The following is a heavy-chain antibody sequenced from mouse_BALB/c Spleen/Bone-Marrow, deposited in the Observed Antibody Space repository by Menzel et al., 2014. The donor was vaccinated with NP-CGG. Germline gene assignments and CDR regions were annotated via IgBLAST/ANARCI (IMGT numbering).Heavy chain of an antibody. J-gene: IGHJ2*01. V-gene: IGHV5-17*02. CDR2: ISSGSSTI. CDR3: ARSGSSSGYFDY. CDR1: GFTFSSFA. D-gene: IGHD1-1*01. Sequence: EVKVVESGGGLVQPGGSRKLSCAASGFTFSSFAMHWVRQAPEKGLEWVAYISSGSSTIYYADTVMGRFTISRDNPKNTLFLQMTSLRSEDTAMYYCARSGSSSGYFDYWGQGTTLTASS.